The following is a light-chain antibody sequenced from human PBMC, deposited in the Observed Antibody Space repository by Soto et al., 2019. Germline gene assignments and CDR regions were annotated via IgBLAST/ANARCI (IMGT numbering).Light chain of an antibody. CDR2: DAS. CDR3: QQRSNWPIT. V-gene: IGKV3-11*01. J-gene: IGKJ5*01. Sequence: EIVLTQSPATLSLSPWERATLSCRASQSISNYLAWYQQKPGQAPRLLIYDASNRATGIPARFSGSGSGTDFTLTISSLEPEDFAVYYCQQRSNWPITFGQGTRLEIK. CDR1: QSISNY.